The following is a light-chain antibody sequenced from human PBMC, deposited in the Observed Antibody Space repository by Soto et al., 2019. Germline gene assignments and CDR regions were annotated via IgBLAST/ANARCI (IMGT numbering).Light chain of an antibody. J-gene: IGKJ2*01. CDR1: QTVLDSSTNKSY. V-gene: IGKV4-1*01. Sequence: VLTQSPDSLAVSLGERATVNCKSSQTVLDSSTNKSYVAWYQKKPGHPPKLLVHWASTRESGVPDRFSGGGSGTDFTLTIASLHAEDVAVYYCHQYYTTPQTFGQGTKLEIK. CDR2: WAS. CDR3: HQYYTTPQT.